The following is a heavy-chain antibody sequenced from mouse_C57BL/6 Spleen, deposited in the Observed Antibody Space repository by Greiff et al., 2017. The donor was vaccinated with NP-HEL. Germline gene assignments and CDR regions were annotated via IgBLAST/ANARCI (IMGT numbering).Heavy chain of an antibody. CDR1: GFSLTSYG. CDR3: ASSYGYDEAWFAY. V-gene: IGHV2-6*01. CDR2: IWGVGST. D-gene: IGHD2-2*01. Sequence: LQESGPGLVAPSQSLSITCTVSGFSLTSYGVDWVRQSPGKGLEWLGVIWGVGSTNYNSALKSRLSISKDNSKSQVFLKMNSLQTDDTAMYYCASSYGYDEAWFAYWGQGTLVTVSA. J-gene: IGHJ3*01.